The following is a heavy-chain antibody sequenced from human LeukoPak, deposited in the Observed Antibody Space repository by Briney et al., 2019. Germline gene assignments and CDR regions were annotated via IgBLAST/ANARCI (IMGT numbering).Heavy chain of an antibody. CDR1: GGSISSSSYY. J-gene: IGHJ4*02. Sequence: SETLSLTCTVSGGSISSSSYYWGWIRQPPGKGLEWIGSIYYSGSTYYNPSLKSRVTISVDTSKNQFSLKLSSVTAADTAVYYCARGGGSSTSCYNDWGQGTLVTVSS. CDR3: ARGGGSSTSCYND. CDR2: IYYSGST. V-gene: IGHV4-39*07. D-gene: IGHD2-2*02.